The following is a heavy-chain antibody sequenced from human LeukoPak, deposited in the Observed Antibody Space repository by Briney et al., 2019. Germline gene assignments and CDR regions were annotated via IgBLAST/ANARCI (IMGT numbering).Heavy chain of an antibody. CDR2: IHRDGRT. Sequence: PSGTLSLTCAVSGVSISSSEWWIWVRQPPGQGLEGIGEIHRDGRTRYNPSLKSRVTMSIDYSKNQFSLKVSSVTAADTAIYYCGKTDIYFNPIDYWGPGPLVTVSS. V-gene: IGHV4-4*02. CDR1: GVSISSSEW. CDR3: GKTDIYFNPIDY. D-gene: IGHD3-9*01. J-gene: IGHJ4*02.